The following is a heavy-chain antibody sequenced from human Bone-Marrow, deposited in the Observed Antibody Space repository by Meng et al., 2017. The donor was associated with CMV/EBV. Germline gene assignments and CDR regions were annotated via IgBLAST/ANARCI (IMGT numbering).Heavy chain of an antibody. CDR2: IYYSGST. J-gene: IGHJ4*02. V-gene: IGHV4-39*01. CDR3: ARHYYDSSGYYDKSFDY. D-gene: IGHD3-22*01. Sequence: ESLKISCTVSGGSISSSSYYWGWIRQPPGKGLEWIGSIYYSGSTYYNPSLKSRVTISVDTSKNQFSLKLSSVTAADTAVYYCARHYYDSSGYYDKSFDYWGQGTLVTVSS. CDR1: GGSISSSSYY.